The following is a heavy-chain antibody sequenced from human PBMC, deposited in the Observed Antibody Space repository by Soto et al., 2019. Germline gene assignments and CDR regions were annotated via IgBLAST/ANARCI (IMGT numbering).Heavy chain of an antibody. J-gene: IGHJ4*02. CDR2: ISGSGEST. V-gene: IGHV3-23*01. D-gene: IGHD2-2*01. Sequence: EVQLLESGGGLVQPGGSLRLSCTVSGFTFIKYAMSWVRQAPGKGLEWVSGISGSGESTYNADSVKGRFTISRDNSKNTLFLQMNSLRAEDTAVYYCARLLRVGILVLPVANPADFWGQGALVTVSS. CDR1: GFTFIKYA. CDR3: ARLLRVGILVLPVANPADF.